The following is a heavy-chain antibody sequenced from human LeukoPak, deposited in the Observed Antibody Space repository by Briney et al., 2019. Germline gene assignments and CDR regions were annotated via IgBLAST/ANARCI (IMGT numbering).Heavy chain of an antibody. V-gene: IGHV4-59*01. CDR1: GGSISSYY. J-gene: IGHJ2*01. CDR3: ARRHYDSSGSNWYFDL. D-gene: IGHD3-22*01. CDR2: IYYSGST. Sequence: SETLSLTCTVSGGSISSYYWSWIRQPPGKGLEWIVYIYYSGSTNYNPSLKSRVTISVDTSKNQFSLKLSSVTAADTAVYYCARRHYDSSGSNWYFDLWGRGTLVTVSS.